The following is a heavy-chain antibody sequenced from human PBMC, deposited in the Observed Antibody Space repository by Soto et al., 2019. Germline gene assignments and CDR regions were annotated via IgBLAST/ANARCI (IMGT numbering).Heavy chain of an antibody. CDR3: ARDTLPYSSGYYINWFDP. CDR1: GGTFSSYA. V-gene: IGHV1-69*13. D-gene: IGHD3-22*01. CDR2: IIPIFGTA. J-gene: IGHJ5*02. Sequence: SVKVSCKASGGTFSSYAISWVRQAPGQGLEWMGGIIPIFGTANYAQKFQGRVTITADESTSTAYMELSSLRSEDTAVYYCARDTLPYSSGYYINWFDPWGQGTLVTVSS.